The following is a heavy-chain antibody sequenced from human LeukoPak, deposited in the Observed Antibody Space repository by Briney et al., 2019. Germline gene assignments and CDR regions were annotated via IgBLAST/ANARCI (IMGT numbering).Heavy chain of an antibody. Sequence: SETLSLTCTVSGGSISSFYWSWIRQPPGKGMEDIGHIYYSGFTNYNPSLKSRVTMSVDTSKNQFSLKLSSVTAADTGVYYCARDIDRYGMDVWGQGTTVTVSS. D-gene: IGHD2-15*01. CDR2: IYYSGFT. CDR3: ARDIDRYGMDV. V-gene: IGHV4-59*01. CDR1: GGSISSFY. J-gene: IGHJ6*02.